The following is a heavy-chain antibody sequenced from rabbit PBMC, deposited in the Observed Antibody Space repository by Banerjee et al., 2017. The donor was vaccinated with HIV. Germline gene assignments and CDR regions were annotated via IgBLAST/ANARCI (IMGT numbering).Heavy chain of an antibody. D-gene: IGHD4-2*01. Sequence: QEQLVESGGGLVQPGGSLTLTCTASGFSLSSYAMSWVRQAPGKGLEWIGYIDPVFGSTYYASGVNGRFTSSSHNAQSTLYLQLNSLTAADTATYFCVRDLTGSRTNLWGQGTLVTVS. J-gene: IGHJ4*01. CDR1: GFSLSSYA. CDR3: VRDLTGSRTNL. V-gene: IGHV1S47*01. CDR2: IDPVFGST.